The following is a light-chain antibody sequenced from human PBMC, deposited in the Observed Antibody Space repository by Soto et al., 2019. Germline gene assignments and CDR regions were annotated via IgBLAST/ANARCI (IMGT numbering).Light chain of an antibody. CDR1: QGIRND. Sequence: DIQMTQSPSSLSASVGDRVTITCRASQGIRNDLGWYQQKPGKAPKRLIYAASSLFSGVPSRFSGSGSGTDFTLTISSLQPEDFATYYCQQADSLPLVTFGQGTRLEIK. CDR3: QQADSLPLVT. J-gene: IGKJ5*01. CDR2: AAS. V-gene: IGKV1-17*01.